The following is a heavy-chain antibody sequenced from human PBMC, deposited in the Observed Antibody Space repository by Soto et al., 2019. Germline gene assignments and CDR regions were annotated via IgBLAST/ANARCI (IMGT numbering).Heavy chain of an antibody. D-gene: IGHD3-3*01. CDR1: GFTFSSYA. V-gene: IGHV3-23*01. CDR2: TSGSGGST. J-gene: IGHJ6*02. Sequence: GGSLRLSCAASGFTFSSYAMSWVRQAPGKGLEWVSATSGSGGSTYYADSVKGRFTISRDNSKNTLYLQMNSLRAEDTAVYYCAKVGLSYYGMDVWGQGTTVTVSS. CDR3: AKVGLSYYGMDV.